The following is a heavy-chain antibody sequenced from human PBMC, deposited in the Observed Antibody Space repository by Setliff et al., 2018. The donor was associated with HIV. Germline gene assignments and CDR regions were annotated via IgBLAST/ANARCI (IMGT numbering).Heavy chain of an antibody. CDR2: INTNTGSP. CDR1: GYTFNNYA. J-gene: IGHJ3*02. CDR3: ARGGDRMQIWSRFPFDI. V-gene: IGHV7-4-1*02. Sequence: GASVKVSCRASGYTFNNYALYWVRQAPGQGFAWMGWINTNTGSPTYAQGFTRRFVFSLDPSVRTTYLQITGLKAEDTAVYYCARGGDRMQIWSRFPFDIWGQGTMVTVSS. D-gene: IGHD3-10*01.